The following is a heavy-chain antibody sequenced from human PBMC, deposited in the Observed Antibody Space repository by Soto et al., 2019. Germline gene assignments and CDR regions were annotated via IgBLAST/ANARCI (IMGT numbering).Heavy chain of an antibody. J-gene: IGHJ6*02. CDR1: GGSISSGGYY. V-gene: IGHV4-31*03. Sequence: QVQLQESGPGLVKPSQTLSLTCTVSGGSISSGGYYWSWIRQHPGKGLEWIGYIYYSGSTYYNPSLKSRITISVDTSKNQFSLKLSSVTAADTAVYYCASTGITLLPLDGMDVWGQGTTVTVSS. D-gene: IGHD3-22*01. CDR3: ASTGITLLPLDGMDV. CDR2: IYYSGST.